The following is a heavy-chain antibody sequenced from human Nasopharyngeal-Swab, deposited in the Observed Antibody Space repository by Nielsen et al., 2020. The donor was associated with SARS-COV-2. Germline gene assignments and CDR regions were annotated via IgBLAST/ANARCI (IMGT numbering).Heavy chain of an antibody. CDR2: IYSGGNT. CDR1: GFIISNNY. V-gene: IGHV3-53*05. D-gene: IGHD6-6*01. Sequence: GESLKISCAAPGFIISNNYLRWVRQAPGKGLEWVSLIYSGGNTYYADSVKGRFTISRDTSKNTLYLQMNSLRTEDTAIYYCARGKYRITEFHYWGQGTLVTVSS. CDR3: ARGKYRITEFHY. J-gene: IGHJ4*02.